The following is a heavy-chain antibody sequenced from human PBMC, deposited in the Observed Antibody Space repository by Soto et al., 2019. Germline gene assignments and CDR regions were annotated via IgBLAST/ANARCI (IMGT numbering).Heavy chain of an antibody. V-gene: IGHV5-51*01. J-gene: IGHJ6*02. CDR2: IYPGDSDT. CDR3: ARRQYYHDSSGYHDYYYYYGMDV. Sequence: GESLKISCKGSGYSFTSYWIGWVRQMPGKGLEWMGIIYPGDSDTRYSPSFQGQVTISADKSISTAYLQWSSLKASDTAMYYCARRQYYHDSSGYHDYYYYYGMDVWGQGTTVTVSS. D-gene: IGHD3-22*01. CDR1: GYSFTSYW.